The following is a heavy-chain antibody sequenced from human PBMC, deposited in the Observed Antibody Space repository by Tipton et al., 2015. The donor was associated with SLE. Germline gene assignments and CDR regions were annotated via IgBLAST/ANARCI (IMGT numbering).Heavy chain of an antibody. J-gene: IGHJ4*02. CDR2: MYTTGST. CDR1: GGSISSYY. V-gene: IGHV4-4*07. CDR3: AREHASGSYYNY. D-gene: IGHD3-10*01. Sequence: GSLRLSCTVSGGSISSYYWSWIRQPAGKGLEWIGRMYTTGSTNYNPSLKSRVTMSLDTSKNQFSLKLTSVTAADTAVYYCAREHASGSYYNYWGQGTLVTVSS.